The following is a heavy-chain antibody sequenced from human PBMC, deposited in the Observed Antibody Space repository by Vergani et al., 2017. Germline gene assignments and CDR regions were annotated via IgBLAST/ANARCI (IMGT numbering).Heavy chain of an antibody. V-gene: IGHV1-69*01. CDR1: GGTFSSYA. D-gene: IGHD5-24*01. CDR3: ARDGTGREGYNFWYFDL. Sequence: QVQLVQSGAEVKKPGSSVKVSCKASGGTFSSYAISWVRQAPGQGLEWMGGIIPIFGTATYAQKFQGRVTLTADESTSTAYMELSSLRSEDTAVYYCARDGTGREGYNFWYFDLWGRGTLVTVSS. J-gene: IGHJ2*01. CDR2: IIPIFGTA.